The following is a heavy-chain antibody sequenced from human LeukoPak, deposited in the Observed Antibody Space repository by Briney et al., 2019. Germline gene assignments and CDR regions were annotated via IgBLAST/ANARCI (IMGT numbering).Heavy chain of an antibody. J-gene: IGHJ4*02. V-gene: IGHV3-23*01. Sequence: GGSLRLSCAASGFTFSSYAMSWVRQAPGEGLEWVSAISGSGGSTYYADSVKGRFTISRDNSKNTLYLQMNSLRVDDTAVYYCARDSGWFRFDYWGQGTLVTVSS. CDR3: ARDSGWFRFDY. D-gene: IGHD6-19*01. CDR2: ISGSGGST. CDR1: GFTFSSYA.